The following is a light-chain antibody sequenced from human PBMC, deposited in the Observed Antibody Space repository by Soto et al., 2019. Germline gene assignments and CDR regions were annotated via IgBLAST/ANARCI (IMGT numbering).Light chain of an antibody. CDR2: DTS. CDR1: TGAVTSGHY. Sequence: QAVVTQEPSLIVSPGGTVTLTCGSSTGAVTSGHYPHWFQQKPDQAPRTLIYDTSIKHSWTPARFSGSLLGGKAALTLSGAQPADEADYYCLLYYGETVVFGGGTKLTVL. CDR3: LLYYGETVV. V-gene: IGLV7-46*01. J-gene: IGLJ2*01.